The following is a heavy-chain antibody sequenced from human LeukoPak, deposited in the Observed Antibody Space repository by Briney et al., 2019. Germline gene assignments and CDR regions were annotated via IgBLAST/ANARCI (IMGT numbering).Heavy chain of an antibody. D-gene: IGHD3-16*01. V-gene: IGHV1-69*13. CDR3: AREGTFGAFDI. CDR1: GGTFSSYA. Sequence: ASVKVSCKASGGTFSSYAISWVRQAPGQGLEWMGGIIPIFGTANYAQKFQGRVTITADESTSTAYMELSSLRSDDTAVYYCAREGTFGAFDIWGQGTMVTVSS. J-gene: IGHJ3*02. CDR2: IIPIFGTA.